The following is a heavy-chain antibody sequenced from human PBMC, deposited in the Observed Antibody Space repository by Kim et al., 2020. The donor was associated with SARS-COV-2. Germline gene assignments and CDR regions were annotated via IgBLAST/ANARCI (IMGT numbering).Heavy chain of an antibody. D-gene: IGHD3-10*01. CDR3: AKDRAALRTTSKKYYYYGMDV. Sequence: GGSLRLSCAGSGFIFSTFGIHWLRQAPGKGLEWVAYISYDGSDEYYADSVKGRFTISRDNSKNTLYVQMNSLKAEDTALYYCAKDRAALRTTSKKYYYYGMDVWGQGTTVTVSS. CDR1: GFIFSTFG. V-gene: IGHV3-30*18. J-gene: IGHJ6*02. CDR2: ISYDGSDE.